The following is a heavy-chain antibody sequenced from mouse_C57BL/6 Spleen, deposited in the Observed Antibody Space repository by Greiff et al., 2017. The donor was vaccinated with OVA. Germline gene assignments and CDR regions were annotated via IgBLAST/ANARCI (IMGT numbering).Heavy chain of an antibody. CDR3: ARSPIYYYGSSYYFDY. Sequence: QVTLKESGPGILQSSQTLSLTCSFSGFSLSTSGMGVSWIRQPSGKGLEWLAHIYWDDDKRYNPSLKSRLTISKDTSRNQVFLKITSVDTADTATYYCARSPIYYYGSSYYFDYWGQGTTLTVSS. V-gene: IGHV8-12*01. D-gene: IGHD1-1*01. CDR2: IYWDDDK. J-gene: IGHJ2*01. CDR1: GFSLSTSGMG.